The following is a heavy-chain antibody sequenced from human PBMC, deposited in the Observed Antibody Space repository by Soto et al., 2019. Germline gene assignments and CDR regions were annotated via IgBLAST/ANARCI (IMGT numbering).Heavy chain of an antibody. D-gene: IGHD3-10*01. CDR2: ISYDGSNK. CDR1: GFTFSSYA. Sequence: QVQLVESGGGVVQPGRSLKLSCAASGFTFSSYAMHWVRQAPGKGLEWVAVISYDGSNKYYADSVKGRFTISIDNSKNTLYLQMNSLRAEDTAVYYCARDLITMVRGVMDVWGQGTTVTVSS. CDR3: ARDLITMVRGVMDV. V-gene: IGHV3-30-3*01. J-gene: IGHJ6*02.